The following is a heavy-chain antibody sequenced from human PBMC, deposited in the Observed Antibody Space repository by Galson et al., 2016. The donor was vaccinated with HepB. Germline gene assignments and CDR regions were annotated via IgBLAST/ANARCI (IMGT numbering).Heavy chain of an antibody. Sequence: SLRLSCAASGFSFSSHWMSWVRQAPGKGLEWVANINHDGSAKSDVDSVRGRFTVSRDNAKNSVHLQMTSLGAEDTAVYFCAREIVHCRDTTCYSYFDLWGQGTLVTVSS. CDR2: INHDGSAK. J-gene: IGHJ4*02. D-gene: IGHD2-15*01. CDR1: GFSFSSHW. V-gene: IGHV3-7*01. CDR3: AREIVHCRDTTCYSYFDL.